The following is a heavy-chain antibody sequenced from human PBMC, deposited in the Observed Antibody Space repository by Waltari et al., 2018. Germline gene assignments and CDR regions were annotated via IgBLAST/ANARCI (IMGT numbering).Heavy chain of an antibody. V-gene: IGHV3-33*01. Sequence: QVQLVESGGGVVQPGRSLRLSCAASGFTFSRYGMHWVRQAPGKGLGWVAVIWYEGSNKYYADSVKGRFTISRDNSKNTLYLQMNSLRAEDTAVYYCASSYGSGAVGYWGQGTLVTVSS. CDR1: GFTFSRYG. D-gene: IGHD3-10*01. CDR2: IWYEGSNK. J-gene: IGHJ4*02. CDR3: ASSYGSGAVGY.